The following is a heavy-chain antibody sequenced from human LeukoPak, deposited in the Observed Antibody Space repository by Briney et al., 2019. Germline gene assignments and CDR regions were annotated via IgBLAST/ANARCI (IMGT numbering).Heavy chain of an antibody. CDR3: AKLGPSGPPDY. Sequence: PGGPLRLSCAASGFTVSDKYMSGVGQAPGKGLGWIAVIYSGGNTSYADPVKGRFTASRDNSKNTLSLQMNSLRAEDTAVYYCAKLGPSGPPDYWGQGTLVTVSS. J-gene: IGHJ4*02. CDR1: GFTVSDKY. D-gene: IGHD6-13*01. CDR2: IYSGGNT. V-gene: IGHV3-53*01.